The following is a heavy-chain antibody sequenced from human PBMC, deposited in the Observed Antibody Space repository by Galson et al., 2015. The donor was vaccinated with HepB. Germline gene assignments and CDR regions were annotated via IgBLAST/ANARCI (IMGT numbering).Heavy chain of an antibody. J-gene: IGHJ3*02. D-gene: IGHD3-3*01. V-gene: IGHV4-59*08. CDR3: ASYYDFWSGYYGGDSGAFDI. Sequence: SETLSLTCTVSGGSVSSYYWSWIRQPPGKGLEWIGYIYYSGSTNYNPSLKSRVTISVDTSKNQFSLKLSSVTAADTAVCYCASYYDFWSGYYGGDSGAFDIWGQGTMVTVSS. CDR1: GGSVSSYY. CDR2: IYYSGST.